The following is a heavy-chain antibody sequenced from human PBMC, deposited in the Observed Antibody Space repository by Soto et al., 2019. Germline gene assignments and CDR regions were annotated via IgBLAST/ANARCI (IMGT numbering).Heavy chain of an antibody. D-gene: IGHD2-2*01. CDR1: GYTFTSYG. CDR2: ISAYNGNT. Sequence: ASVKVSCKASGYTFTSYGISWVRQAPGQGLEWMGWISAYNGNTNYAQKLQGRVTMTTDTSTSTAYMELRSLRSDDTAVYYCARIVVVPAAAPEGGNYYYYGMDVWGQGTTVTV. J-gene: IGHJ6*02. CDR3: ARIVVVPAAAPEGGNYYYYGMDV. V-gene: IGHV1-18*04.